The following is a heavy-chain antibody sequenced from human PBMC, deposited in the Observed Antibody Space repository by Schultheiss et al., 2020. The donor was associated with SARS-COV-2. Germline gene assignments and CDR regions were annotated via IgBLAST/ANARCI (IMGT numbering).Heavy chain of an antibody. CDR3: AKLNVFPRSDAFDI. V-gene: IGHV3-30*07. J-gene: IGHJ3*02. CDR1: GFTFSSYA. D-gene: IGHD2-21*01. Sequence: SLKISCAASGFTFSSYAMHWVRQAPGKGLEWVAVISYDGSNKYYADSVKGRFTISRDNSKNTLYLQMNSLRAEDTAVYYCAKLNVFPRSDAFDIWGQGTMVTVSS. CDR2: ISYDGSNK.